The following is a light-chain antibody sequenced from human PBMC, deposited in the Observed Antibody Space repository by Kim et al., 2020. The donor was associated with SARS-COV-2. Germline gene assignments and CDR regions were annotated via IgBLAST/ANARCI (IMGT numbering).Light chain of an antibody. CDR2: IAS. CDR3: QQLNVYPLT. CDR1: QGISSH. J-gene: IGKJ4*01. Sequence: IQLTQSTSSLSASVGYSVTITCRASQGISSHLAWYQQKPGKAPKLLIYIASTLQSGVPSRFSGSGSGTDFTLTISSLQPEDFATYFCQQLNVYPLTFDGRTKVDIK. V-gene: IGKV1-9*01.